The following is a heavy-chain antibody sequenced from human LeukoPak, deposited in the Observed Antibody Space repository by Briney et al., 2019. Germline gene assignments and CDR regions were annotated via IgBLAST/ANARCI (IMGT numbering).Heavy chain of an antibody. CDR2: ISYDGSNK. D-gene: IGHD3-10*01. CDR3: AREDGSGSDSFDY. J-gene: IGHJ4*02. Sequence: GGSLRLSCAASGFTFSSYAMHWVRQAPGKGLEWVAVISYDGSNKYYADSVKGRFTISRDNSKNTLYLQMNSLRAEDTAVYYCAREDGSGSDSFDYWGQGTLVTVSS. CDR1: GFTFSSYA. V-gene: IGHV3-30*04.